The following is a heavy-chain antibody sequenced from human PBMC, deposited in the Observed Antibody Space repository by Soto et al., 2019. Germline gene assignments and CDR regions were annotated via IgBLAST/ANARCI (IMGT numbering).Heavy chain of an antibody. Sequence: SVKVSCKASGGTFSSYAISWVRQAPGQGREWMGGIIPIFGTANYAQKFQGRVTITADESTSTAYMELSSLRSEDTAVYYCARRGHDILTGYYYNWFDPWGQGTLVTVSS. CDR2: IIPIFGTA. CDR3: ARRGHDILTGYYYNWFDP. J-gene: IGHJ5*02. CDR1: GGTFSSYA. V-gene: IGHV1-69*13. D-gene: IGHD3-9*01.